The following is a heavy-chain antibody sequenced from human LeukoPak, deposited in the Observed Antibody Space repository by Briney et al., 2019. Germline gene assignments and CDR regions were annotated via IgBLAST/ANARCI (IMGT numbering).Heavy chain of an antibody. J-gene: IGHJ4*02. CDR1: GFTFSCYS. Sequence: GGSLRLSCAASGFTFSCYSMNWVRQAPGKGLEWVSSISSSSSYIYYADSVKGRFTISRDNAKNSLYLQMNSLRAEDTAVYYCARGLRGVIQLPADYWGQGTLVTVSS. CDR3: ARGLRGVIQLPADY. D-gene: IGHD3-10*01. V-gene: IGHV3-21*01. CDR2: ISSSSSYI.